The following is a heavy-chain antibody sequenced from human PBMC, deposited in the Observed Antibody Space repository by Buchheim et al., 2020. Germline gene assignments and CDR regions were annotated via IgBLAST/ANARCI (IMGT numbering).Heavy chain of an antibody. CDR1: GFTFSSYG. D-gene: IGHD6-6*01. CDR2: IWYDGSNK. Sequence: QVQLVESGGGVVQPGRSLRLSCAASGFTFSSYGMHWVRQAPGKGLEWVAVIWYDGSNKYYADSVKGRFTISRDNSKNTLYLQMNSLSAEDTAVYYCARGGSILNYGMDVWGQGTT. J-gene: IGHJ6*02. V-gene: IGHV3-33*01. CDR3: ARGGSILNYGMDV.